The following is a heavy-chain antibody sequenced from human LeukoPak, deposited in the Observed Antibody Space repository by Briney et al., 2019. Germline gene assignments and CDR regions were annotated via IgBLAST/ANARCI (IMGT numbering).Heavy chain of an antibody. V-gene: IGHV3-33*01. CDR2: IWYDGSNK. CDR1: GFTFSSYG. D-gene: IGHD3-22*01. J-gene: IGHJ4*02. Sequence: PGGSLRLSCAASGFTFSSYGMHWVRQAPGKGLEWVAVIWYDGSNKYYADSVKGRFTISRDNSKNTLYLQMNSLRAEDTAVYYCARESNYYDSSGYMAFGDYWGQGTLVTVSS. CDR3: ARESNYYDSSGYMAFGDY.